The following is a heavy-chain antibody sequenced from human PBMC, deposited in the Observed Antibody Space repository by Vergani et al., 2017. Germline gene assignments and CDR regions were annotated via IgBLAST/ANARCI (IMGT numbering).Heavy chain of an antibody. V-gene: IGHV4-38-2*01. Sequence: QVQLQESGPGLVKPSETLSLTCAVSGYSISSGYYWGWIRQPPGEGLEWIGSIYHSGSTYYNPSLKSRVTISVDTSKNQFSLKLSSVTAADTAVYYCARPGPYSSGWYYFDYWGQGTLVTVSS. D-gene: IGHD6-19*01. CDR1: GYSISSGYY. J-gene: IGHJ4*02. CDR3: ARPGPYSSGWYYFDY. CDR2: IYHSGST.